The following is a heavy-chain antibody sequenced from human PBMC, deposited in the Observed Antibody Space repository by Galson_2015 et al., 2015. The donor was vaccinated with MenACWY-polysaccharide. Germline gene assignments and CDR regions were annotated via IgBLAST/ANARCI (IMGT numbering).Heavy chain of an antibody. V-gene: IGHV1-18*01. D-gene: IGHD3-10*01. Sequence: QSGAEVKKPGASVKVSCKASGSTFTSYGISWVRQAPGQGLEWMGWISAYNGNTNYAQNLQGRVTMTTDTSTSTAYMELRSQRSDDTAVYYCARDVWYHYGSGDFYNNFDYWGQGTLVTVSS. CDR3: ARDVWYHYGSGDFYNNFDY. J-gene: IGHJ4*02. CDR2: ISAYNGNT. CDR1: GSTFTSYG.